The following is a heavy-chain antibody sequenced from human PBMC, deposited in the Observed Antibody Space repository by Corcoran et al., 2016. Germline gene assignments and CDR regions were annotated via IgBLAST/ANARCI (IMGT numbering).Heavy chain of an antibody. CDR2: MSYDGSNE. CDR3: AKPYGSGTYYLFYYFDS. CDR1: GFSFSTYG. V-gene: IGHV3-30*18. J-gene: IGHJ4*02. D-gene: IGHD3-10*01. Sequence: QVQLVESGGGVVQPGKSLRLSCAASGFSFSTYGIHWVRQAPGKGLEWVTFMSYDGSNEYYADSVKGRFTISRDNSRNTLYLQMNSLRAEDTAVYYCAKPYGSGTYYLFYYFDSWGQGTLVTVSS.